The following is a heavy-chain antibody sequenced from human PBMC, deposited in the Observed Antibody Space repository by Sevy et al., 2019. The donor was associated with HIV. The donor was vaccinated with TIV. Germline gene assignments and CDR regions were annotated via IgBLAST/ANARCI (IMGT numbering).Heavy chain of an antibody. Sequence: GGSLRLSCSGSGFSFSNSAMNWVRQTPGKGLKYVSAISSDGVSTYYTDSVRGRFTISRDNSKNTLYLQMGSLRVEDTAMYYCVKDPDYNFWRGDYGMDVWGQGTTVTVSS. CDR1: GFSFSNSA. J-gene: IGHJ6*02. D-gene: IGHD3-3*01. CDR3: VKDPDYNFWRGDYGMDV. CDR2: ISSDGVST. V-gene: IGHV3-64D*06.